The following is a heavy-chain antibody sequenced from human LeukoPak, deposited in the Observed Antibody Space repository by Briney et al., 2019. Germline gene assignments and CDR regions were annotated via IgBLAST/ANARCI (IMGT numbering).Heavy chain of an antibody. J-gene: IGHJ4*02. CDR2: INSDGSEG. Sequence: GGSLRLSCAVSGFTFSGFWMSWSRQAPGKGLEWVASINSDGSEGYYADVVKGRFTISRDNAKNSLYLQINSLRAGDTAVYYCVRRSLGNSWHFDSWGQGTLVTVSS. CDR3: VRRSLGNSWHFDS. D-gene: IGHD6-13*01. CDR1: GFTFSGFW. V-gene: IGHV3-7*01.